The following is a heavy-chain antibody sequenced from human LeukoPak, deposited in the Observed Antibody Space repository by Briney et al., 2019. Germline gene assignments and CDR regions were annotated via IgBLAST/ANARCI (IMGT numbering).Heavy chain of an antibody. CDR2: INSSTGGT. CDR3: ARYVDYYDSSGYTALDY. V-gene: IGHV1-2*02. Sequence: ASVKVSCKASAYTFTGYYMHWVRQAPGQGLEWMGWINSSTGGTNYAQKFQGRVTMTRDTSINTAYMELSRLRSDDTAVYYCARYVDYYDSSGYTALDYWGQGTLVTVSS. D-gene: IGHD3-22*01. CDR1: AYTFTGYY. J-gene: IGHJ4*02.